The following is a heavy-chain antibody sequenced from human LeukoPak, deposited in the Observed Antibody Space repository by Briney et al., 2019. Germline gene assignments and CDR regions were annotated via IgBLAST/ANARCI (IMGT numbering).Heavy chain of an antibody. D-gene: IGHD2-2*01. CDR1: GGSISSSDFY. CDR3: ARGSGYCSRTSGYLDHFDS. J-gene: IGHJ4*02. Sequence: SETLSLTCTVSGGSISSSDFYWGWIRQPPGKGLEWIGSISYSGNTYYNPSLKSRVTISVDTSKNQFSLKLISVTAADTAVYYCARGSGYCSRTSGYLDHFDSWGQGTLVTVSS. V-gene: IGHV4-39*01. CDR2: ISYSGNT.